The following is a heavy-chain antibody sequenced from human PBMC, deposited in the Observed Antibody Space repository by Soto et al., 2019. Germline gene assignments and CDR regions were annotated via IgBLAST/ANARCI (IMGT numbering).Heavy chain of an antibody. V-gene: IGHV4-39*01. CDR3: ARHGCSSGGCSYYYYSYGMDV. Sequence: TLSLTCTVSGGSISSSYYYWGWIRQPPGKGLEWIGSIYYSGSAYYTPSLKSRLTISVDTSKNQFSLKLSSVTAADTAVYYCARHGCSSGGCSYYYYSYGMDVWGQGTTVTVPS. D-gene: IGHD2-15*01. CDR2: IYYSGSA. J-gene: IGHJ6*02. CDR1: GGSISSSYYY.